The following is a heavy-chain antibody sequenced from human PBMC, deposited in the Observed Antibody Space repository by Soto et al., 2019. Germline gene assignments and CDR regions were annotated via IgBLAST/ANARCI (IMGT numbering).Heavy chain of an antibody. CDR2: IKEDGSEK. J-gene: IGHJ3*02. Sequence: EVQLVESGGDLVQPGGSVRLSCADSRFTFSGYWMYWVRQAPGKGLYWVANIKEDGSEKNYVDSVRGRFTISRDNAKNSLYLQMNSLRAEDTAVYYCARGARIWGQRTMVTVS. V-gene: IGHV3-7*01. CDR1: RFTFSGYW. CDR3: ARGARI.